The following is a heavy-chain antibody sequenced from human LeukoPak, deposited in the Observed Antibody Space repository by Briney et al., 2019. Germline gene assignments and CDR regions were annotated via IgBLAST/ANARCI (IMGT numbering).Heavy chain of an antibody. D-gene: IGHD5-24*01. J-gene: IGHJ4*02. CDR3: ARGEEKATITALDS. V-gene: IGHV3-21*01. CDR1: GFSVSNYD. CDR2: ISSSSSYI. Sequence: GGSLRLSCAASGFSVSNYDMHCVRQAPGKGLEWVSAISSSSSYIYYADSIKGRFTISRDNAENSLYLQMNSLRAVDTAVYFCARGEEKATITALDSWGQGTLVTVSS.